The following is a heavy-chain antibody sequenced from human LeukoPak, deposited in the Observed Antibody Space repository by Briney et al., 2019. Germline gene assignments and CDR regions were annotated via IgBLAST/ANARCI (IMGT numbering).Heavy chain of an antibody. D-gene: IGHD2/OR15-2a*01. Sequence: GGSLRLPCAASGFTFSNYGMHWVRQAPGKGLKWLAAIFYDGSKEHYADTVKGRFTISRDNSKNTLYLQVNSLTADDTAVYYCARDQALYFSYGDYWGQGTLVTVSS. CDR1: GFTFSNYG. CDR2: IFYDGSKE. V-gene: IGHV3-33*01. CDR3: ARDQALYFSYGDY. J-gene: IGHJ4*02.